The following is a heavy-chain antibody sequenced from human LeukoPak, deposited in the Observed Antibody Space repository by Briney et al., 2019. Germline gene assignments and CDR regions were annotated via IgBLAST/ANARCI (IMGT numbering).Heavy chain of an antibody. CDR2: IHYSGST. CDR1: GGSISSSSYD. V-gene: IGHV4-39*01. J-gene: IGHJ6*03. D-gene: IGHD1-1*01. Sequence: SETLSLTCTVSGGSISSSSYDWGWIRQPPGKGLEWIGSIHYSGSTYYNPSLKSRVTISLDTSKNQLSLNLSSVTAADTAVHYCAKPYWAGTTTRGYSYYVDVWGKGTTVTVSS. CDR3: AKPYWAGTTTRGYSYYVDV.